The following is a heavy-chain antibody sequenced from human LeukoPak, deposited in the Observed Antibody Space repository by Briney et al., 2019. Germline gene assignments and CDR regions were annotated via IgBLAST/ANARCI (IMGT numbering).Heavy chain of an antibody. CDR1: GFTFSSYE. J-gene: IGHJ5*02. CDR3: AALWFDP. CDR2: INRGGGTA. V-gene: IGHV3-48*03. Sequence: PGGSLRLSCAASGFTFSSYEMNWVRQAPGKGLEWVSYINRGGGTAYYVDSVRGRFTISRDNTKNALYLQMNSLRAEDTAVYYCAALWFDPWGQGTLVTVSS.